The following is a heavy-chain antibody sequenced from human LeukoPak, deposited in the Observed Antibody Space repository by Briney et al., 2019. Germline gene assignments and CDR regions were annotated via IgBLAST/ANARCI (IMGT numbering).Heavy chain of an antibody. V-gene: IGHV4-39*01. CDR1: GGSISSSSYY. Sequence: SETLSLTCTVSGGSISSSSYYWGWIRQPPGKGLEWIGSIYYSGSTYYNPSLKSRVTISVNTSKNQSSLKLSSVTAADTAVYYCASPSGYSGYEHAFDIWGQGTMVTVSS. J-gene: IGHJ3*02. CDR3: ASPSGYSGYEHAFDI. D-gene: IGHD5-12*01. CDR2: IYYSGST.